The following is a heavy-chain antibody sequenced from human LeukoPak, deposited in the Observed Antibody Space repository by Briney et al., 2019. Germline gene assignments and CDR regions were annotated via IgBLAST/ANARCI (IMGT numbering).Heavy chain of an antibody. V-gene: IGHV3-30*01. D-gene: IGHD2-2*01. CDR2: ISYDGSNK. CDR1: GFTFSSYA. CDR3: ARGNQLLNFDY. Sequence: GGSLRLSCASSGFTFSSYAMHWVRQAPGKGLEWVAVISYDGSNKYYADSVKGRFTISRDNSKNTLYLQMNSLRAEDTAVYYCARGNQLLNFDYWGQGTLVTVSS. J-gene: IGHJ4*02.